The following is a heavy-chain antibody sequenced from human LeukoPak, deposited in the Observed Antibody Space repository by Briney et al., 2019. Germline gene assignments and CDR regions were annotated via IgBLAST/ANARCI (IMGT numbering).Heavy chain of an antibody. CDR1: GYTLTELS. V-gene: IGHV1-24*01. CDR2: FDPEDGAT. Sequence: ASVKVSCKVSGYTLTELSMHWVRQAPGKGLEWMGGFDPEDGATIYAQKFQGRVTMTEDTSTDTAYMELSSLRSDDTAVYYCARDHPGGYCSSTSCYTPLGYYYYMDVWGKGTTVTVSS. CDR3: ARDHPGGYCSSTSCYTPLGYYYYMDV. J-gene: IGHJ6*03. D-gene: IGHD2-2*02.